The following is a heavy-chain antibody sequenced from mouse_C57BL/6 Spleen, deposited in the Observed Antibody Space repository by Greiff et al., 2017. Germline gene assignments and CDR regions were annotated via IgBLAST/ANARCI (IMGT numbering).Heavy chain of an antibody. CDR2: IYWDDDK. Sequence: QVTLKECGPGILQSSQTLSLTCSFSGFSLSTSGMGVSWIRQPSGKGLEWLAHIYWDDDKRYNPSLKSRLTISKDTSRNQVFLKITSVDTADTATYYCARRDYYYGSSYEYFDVWGTGTTVTVSS. CDR3: ARRDYYYGSSYEYFDV. J-gene: IGHJ1*03. V-gene: IGHV8-12*01. CDR1: GFSLSTSGMG. D-gene: IGHD1-1*01.